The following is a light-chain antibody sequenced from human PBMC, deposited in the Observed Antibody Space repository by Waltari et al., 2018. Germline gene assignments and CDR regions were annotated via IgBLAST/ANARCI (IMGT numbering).Light chain of an antibody. CDR1: QSVRRY. Sequence: EIVLTQSPATLSLSPGERATLACRASQSVRRYLAWYQQKPCQAPRLLIYDASNRATGIPARFSGGGSGTDFTLTISSLAPEDFAVYYCQQRSSWPPTFGQGTKVEIK. CDR3: QQRSSWPPT. V-gene: IGKV3-11*01. J-gene: IGKJ1*01. CDR2: DAS.